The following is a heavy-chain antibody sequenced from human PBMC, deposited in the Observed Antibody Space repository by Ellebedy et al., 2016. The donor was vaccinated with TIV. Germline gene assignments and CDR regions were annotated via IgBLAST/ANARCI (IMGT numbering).Heavy chain of an antibody. D-gene: IGHD6-19*01. CDR1: GYTFSYYG. Sequence: AASVKVSCKASGYTFSYYGFSWVRQASGPGLEWVGWIRAYNDNTNYAPKLQDRVTMTADASTTTAYLELRSLTSDDTAVYDCASGYRNGWIKRDFDDWGQGTLVTVSS. J-gene: IGHJ4*02. V-gene: IGHV1-18*04. CDR2: IRAYNDNT. CDR3: ASGYRNGWIKRDFDD.